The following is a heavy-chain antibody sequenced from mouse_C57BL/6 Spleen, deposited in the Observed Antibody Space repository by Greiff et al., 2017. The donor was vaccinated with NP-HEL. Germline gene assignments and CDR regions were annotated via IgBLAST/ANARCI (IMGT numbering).Heavy chain of an antibody. Sequence: QVQLQQSGAELVRPGASVTLSCKASGYTFTDYEMHWVKQTPVHGLEWIGAIDPETGGTAYNQKFKGKAILTADKSSSTAYMELRSLTSEDSAVYYCTRKGEYDPLWYFDVWGTGTTVTVSS. J-gene: IGHJ1*03. D-gene: IGHD2-12*01. CDR3: TRKGEYDPLWYFDV. CDR2: IDPETGGT. V-gene: IGHV1-15*01. CDR1: GYTFTDYE.